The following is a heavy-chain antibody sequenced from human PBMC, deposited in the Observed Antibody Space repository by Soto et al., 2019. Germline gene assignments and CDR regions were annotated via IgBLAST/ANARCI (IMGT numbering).Heavy chain of an antibody. CDR2: ISGSSDNI. D-gene: IGHD2-2*01. V-gene: IGHV3-11*06. CDR3: VRDSARIVVVPRVDGDNWLDP. J-gene: IGHJ5*02. CDR1: GFTFSDYF. Sequence: SLRLSCAACGFTFSDYFMSWIRQAPGKGLEWVSFISGSSDNIKYADSVKGRFTISRDNAKNSLYLQMNSLRAEDTAVYYCVRDSARIVVVPRVDGDNWLDPWGQGTLVTVSS.